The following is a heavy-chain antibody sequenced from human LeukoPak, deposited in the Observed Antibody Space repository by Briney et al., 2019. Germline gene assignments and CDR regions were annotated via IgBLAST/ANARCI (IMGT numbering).Heavy chain of an antibody. J-gene: IGHJ6*02. CDR2: IFYSGST. D-gene: IGHD1-26*01. V-gene: IGHV4-59*01. CDR1: GGSISSYY. Sequence: SETLSLTCTVSGGSISSYYWSWIRQPPGKGLEWIGYIFYSGSTNYNPSLKSRVTISVDTSKNQFSLKLSSVTAADTAVYYCARGVYSRWSSYGMDVWGQGTTVTVSS. CDR3: ARGVYSRWSSYGMDV.